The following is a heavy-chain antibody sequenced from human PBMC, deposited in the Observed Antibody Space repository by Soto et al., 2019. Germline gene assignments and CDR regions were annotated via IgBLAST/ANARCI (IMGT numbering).Heavy chain of an antibody. CDR2: IGIGGDT. Sequence: PGGSLRLSCAASGFTLSNHDMYWVRQATGKSLEWVSAIGIGGDTYYPASVKGRFTISRQNAKNSLHLQMNNLRAGDTAVYYCARGPCSPRYYNGMDVWGQGTTATVSS. CDR3: ARGPCSPRYYNGMDV. CDR1: GFTLSNHD. V-gene: IGHV3-13*01. D-gene: IGHD3-10*02. J-gene: IGHJ6*02.